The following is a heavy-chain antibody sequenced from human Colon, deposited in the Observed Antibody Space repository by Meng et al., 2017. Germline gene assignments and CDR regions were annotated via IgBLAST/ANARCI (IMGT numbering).Heavy chain of an antibody. CDR2: IYHSGST. CDR1: GGSISSSNW. J-gene: IGHJ6*02. D-gene: IGHD3-3*01. Sequence: SETLSLTCAVSGGSISSSNWWSWVRQPPGKGLEWIGEIYHSGSTNYNPSLKRRVTISVDKSKNQFPLKLSSVTAADTTVYYCARVEFLEWLVDGPYYYYNGMDVWGQGTTVTVSS. CDR3: ARVEFLEWLVDGPYYYYNGMDV. V-gene: IGHV4-4*02.